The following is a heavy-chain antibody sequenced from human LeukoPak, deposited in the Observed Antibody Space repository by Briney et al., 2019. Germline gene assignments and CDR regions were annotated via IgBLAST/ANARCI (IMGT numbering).Heavy chain of an antibody. Sequence: SVKVSCKASGGTFSSYAISWVRQAPGQGLEWMGGIIPIFGTANYAQKFQGRVTITTDESTSTAYMELSSLRSEDTAVYYCASELDCSGGSCYGYWGQGSLVTVSS. J-gene: IGHJ4*02. CDR1: GGTFSSYA. D-gene: IGHD2-15*01. CDR2: IIPIFGTA. V-gene: IGHV1-69*05. CDR3: ASELDCSGGSCYGY.